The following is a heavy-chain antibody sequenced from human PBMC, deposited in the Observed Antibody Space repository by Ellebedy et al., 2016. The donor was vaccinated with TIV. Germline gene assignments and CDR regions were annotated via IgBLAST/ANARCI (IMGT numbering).Heavy chain of an antibody. J-gene: IGHJ4*02. V-gene: IGHV3-73*01. CDR2: IRSKANSYAT. D-gene: IGHD4-11*01. CDR3: TRHVPDDYSRVDY. CDR1: GFTFSGSA. Sequence: GGSLRLSCAASGFTFSGSAMHWVRQASGKGLEWVGRIRSKANSYATAYAASVKGRFTISRDDSKNTAYLQMNSLKTEDTAVYYCTRHVPDDYSRVDYWGQGTLVTVSS.